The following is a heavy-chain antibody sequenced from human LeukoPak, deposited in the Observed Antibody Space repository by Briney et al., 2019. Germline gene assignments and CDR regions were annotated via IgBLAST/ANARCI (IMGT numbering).Heavy chain of an antibody. V-gene: IGHV1-2*02. CDR1: GYTFTGYY. D-gene: IGHD3-10*01. J-gene: IGHJ4*02. CDR3: ARDLRYYGSGPPLYYFDY. CDR2: INPNSGGT. Sequence: GASVKVSCKASGYTFTGYYMHWVRQAPGQGLEWMGWINPNSGGTNYAQKFQGRVTMTRDTSISTAYMELSRLRSDDTAVYYCARDLRYYGSGPPLYYFDYWGQGTLVTVSS.